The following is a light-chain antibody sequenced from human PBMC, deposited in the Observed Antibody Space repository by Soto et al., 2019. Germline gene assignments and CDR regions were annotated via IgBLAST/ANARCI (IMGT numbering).Light chain of an antibody. CDR2: GAS. J-gene: IGKJ1*01. CDR1: QSVSSSY. CDR3: QQYGIPPHT. V-gene: IGKV3-20*01. Sequence: EIVLTQSPGTLSLSPGEGATLSCRASQSVSSSYLAWYQQKRGQAPRLLIYGASSRATGIPDRFSGSGSGTDFTLTISRLEPEDFAVYFCQQYGIPPHTSRQASKVNIK.